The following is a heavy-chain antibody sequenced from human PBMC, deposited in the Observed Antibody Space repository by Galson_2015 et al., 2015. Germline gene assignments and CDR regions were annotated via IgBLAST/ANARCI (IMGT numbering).Heavy chain of an antibody. CDR2: ISGCGGST. Sequence: SLRLSCAASGFTFSNYAMSWVRQAPGKGLEWVSTISGCGGSTYYADSVKGRFTISRDNSKSTLYLQMNSLRAEDTAVYYCAKDHRGYSGYARGVDYYGMDVWGQGTTVTVSS. J-gene: IGHJ6*02. CDR3: AKDHRGYSGYARGVDYYGMDV. D-gene: IGHD5-12*01. V-gene: IGHV3-23*01. CDR1: GFTFSNYA.